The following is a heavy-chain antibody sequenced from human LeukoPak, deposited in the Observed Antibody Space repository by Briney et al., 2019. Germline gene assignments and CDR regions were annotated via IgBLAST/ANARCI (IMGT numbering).Heavy chain of an antibody. CDR2: FDPEDGET. CDR3: ATGGSSGYYYVY. J-gene: IGHJ4*02. D-gene: IGHD3-22*01. Sequence: GASVKVSCKVSGYTLTDLSMHWVRQAPGKGLEWMGGFDPEDGETIYAQKFQGRVTMTEDTSTDTAYMELSSLRSEDAAVYYCATGGSSGYYYVYWGQGTLVTVSS. CDR1: GYTLTDLS. V-gene: IGHV1-24*01.